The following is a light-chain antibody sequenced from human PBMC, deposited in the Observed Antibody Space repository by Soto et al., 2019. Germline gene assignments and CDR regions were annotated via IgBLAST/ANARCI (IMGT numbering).Light chain of an antibody. CDR1: QNVVTN. J-gene: IGKJ4*01. CDR2: GAS. V-gene: IGKV3-15*01. Sequence: EIVVMQSPAILSVSPGERVTLSCRASQNVVTNLAWYQQRLGQAPRLLIYGASARATGVPARFSGSGSGTEFFLTISSLQSEDFAVYYCQHYNNWLGTFGGGTKVEIK. CDR3: QHYNNWLGT.